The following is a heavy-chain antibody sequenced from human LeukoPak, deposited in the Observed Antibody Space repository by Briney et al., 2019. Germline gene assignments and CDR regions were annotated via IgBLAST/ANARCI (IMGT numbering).Heavy chain of an antibody. V-gene: IGHV3-23*01. Sequence: PGGSLRLSCAASGFTFSSYAMSWVRQAPGKGLEWVSAISGSGGSTYYADSVKGRFTISRDNSKNTLYLQMNSLRTEDTAVYYCAKGRFCSSTSCRNSFDPWGQGTLVTVSS. J-gene: IGHJ5*02. CDR1: GFTFSSYA. CDR3: AKGRFCSSTSCRNSFDP. D-gene: IGHD2-2*01. CDR2: ISGSGGST.